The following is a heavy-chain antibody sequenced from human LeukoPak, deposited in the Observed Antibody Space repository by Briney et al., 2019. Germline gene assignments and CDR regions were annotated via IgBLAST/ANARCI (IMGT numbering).Heavy chain of an antibody. Sequence: GGSLRLSCAASGFTFSSYSMNWVRQAPGKGLEWVSSISSSSSYIYYADSVKGRFTISRDNAKNSLYLQMNSLRAEDTAVYYCARGLEGYSSRWSPEELRYWGQGTLVTVSS. CDR3: ARGLEGYSSRWSPEELRY. V-gene: IGHV3-21*01. CDR1: GFTFSSYS. D-gene: IGHD6-13*01. CDR2: ISSSSSYI. J-gene: IGHJ4*02.